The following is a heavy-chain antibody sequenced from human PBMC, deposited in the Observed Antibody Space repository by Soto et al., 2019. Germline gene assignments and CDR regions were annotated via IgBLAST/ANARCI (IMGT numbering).Heavy chain of an antibody. CDR3: ARVGGRKYYYDSSGYYYAY. CDR2: INPNSGGT. V-gene: IGHV1-2*02. D-gene: IGHD3-22*01. J-gene: IGHJ4*02. Sequence: ASVKVSCKASGYTFTGYYMHWVRQAPGQGLEWMGWINPNSGGTNYAQKFQGRVTVTRDTSISTAYMELSRLRSDDTAVYYCARVGGRKYYYDSSGYYYAYWGQGTLVTVSS. CDR1: GYTFTGYY.